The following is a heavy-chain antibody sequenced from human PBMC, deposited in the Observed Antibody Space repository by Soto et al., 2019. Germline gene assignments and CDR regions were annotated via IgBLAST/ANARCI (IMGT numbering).Heavy chain of an antibody. Sequence: PSETLSLTCTVSGGSISSGDYYWSWIRQPPGKGLERIGYIYYSGSTYYNPSLKSRVTISVDTSKNQFSLKLSSVTAADTAVYYCARDQISITIFGVASQPNWFDPWGQGTLVTVSS. CDR3: ARDQISITIFGVASQPNWFDP. D-gene: IGHD3-3*01. V-gene: IGHV4-30-4*01. CDR2: IYYSGST. CDR1: GGSISSGDYY. J-gene: IGHJ5*02.